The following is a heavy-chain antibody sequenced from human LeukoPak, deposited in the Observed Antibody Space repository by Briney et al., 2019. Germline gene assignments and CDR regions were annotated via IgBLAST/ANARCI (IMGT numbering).Heavy chain of an antibody. D-gene: IGHD3-10*01. V-gene: IGHV4-61*01. CDR1: GGSISSSSYY. CDR3: ARERYYGSGSYSPLRYYYYYYYMDV. J-gene: IGHJ6*03. CDR2: IYYSGST. Sequence: SETLSLTCTVSGGSISSSSYYWSWIRQPPGKGLEWIGYIYYSGSTNYNPSLKSRVTISVDTSKNQFSLKLSSVTAADTAVYYCARERYYGSGSYSPLRYYYYYYYMDVWGKGTTVTISS.